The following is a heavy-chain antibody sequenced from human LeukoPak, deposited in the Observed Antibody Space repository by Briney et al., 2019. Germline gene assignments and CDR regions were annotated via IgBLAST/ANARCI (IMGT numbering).Heavy chain of an antibody. J-gene: IGHJ4*02. Sequence: GGSLRLSCAASGFTFSTYNMNWVRQAPGKGLEWVSYISSTSSTISYSDSVKGRFTISRDNSKNTLYLQMNSLRGEDTAVYYCARDLRGSDAYYFDYWGQGTLVTVSS. V-gene: IGHV3-48*01. CDR1: GFTFSTYN. CDR2: ISSTSSTI. D-gene: IGHD3-10*01. CDR3: ARDLRGSDAYYFDY.